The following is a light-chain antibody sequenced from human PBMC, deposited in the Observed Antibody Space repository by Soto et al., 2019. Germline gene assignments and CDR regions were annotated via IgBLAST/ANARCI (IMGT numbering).Light chain of an antibody. CDR1: QSVSSY. Sequence: EIVLTQSPATLSLSPGERATLSCRASQSVSSYLAWYQHKPGQAPRLLIYDASKRATGIPARFSGSGSGTDFTLTIISLEAEDFAVYYCQQRSNWPPTWTVGQGTRVEIK. CDR3: QQRSNWPPTWT. CDR2: DAS. V-gene: IGKV3-11*01. J-gene: IGKJ1*01.